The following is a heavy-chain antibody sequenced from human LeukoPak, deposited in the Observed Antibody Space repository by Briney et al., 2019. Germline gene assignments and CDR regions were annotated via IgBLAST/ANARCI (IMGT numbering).Heavy chain of an antibody. CDR2: MNPNSGNT. Sequence: ASVKVSCKASGYTFTSYDINWVRQATGQGLEWMGWMNPNSGNTGYAQRFQGRVTMTRNTSISTAYMELNSLRAEDTAVYYCAKDEYYDSSGYYYVVSFDSWGQGTLVTVSS. D-gene: IGHD3-22*01. V-gene: IGHV1-8*01. CDR3: AKDEYYDSSGYYYVVSFDS. J-gene: IGHJ4*02. CDR1: GYTFTSYD.